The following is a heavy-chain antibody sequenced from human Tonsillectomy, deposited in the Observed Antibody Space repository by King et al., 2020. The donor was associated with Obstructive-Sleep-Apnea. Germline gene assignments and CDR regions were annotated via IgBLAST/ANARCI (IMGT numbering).Heavy chain of an antibody. Sequence: QLVQSGAEVKKPGESLRISCKGSGYSFTSYWLSWVRQMPGKGLEWMGRIDPSDSYTNYSPSFQGRVTLSADKSINTAYLQVSSLKASDTAMYYCAVADVKVDWGQGTLVTVSS. V-gene: IGHV5-10-1*01. J-gene: IGHJ4*02. CDR3: AVADVKVD. CDR1: GYSFTSYW. D-gene: IGHD6-19*01. CDR2: IDPSDSYT.